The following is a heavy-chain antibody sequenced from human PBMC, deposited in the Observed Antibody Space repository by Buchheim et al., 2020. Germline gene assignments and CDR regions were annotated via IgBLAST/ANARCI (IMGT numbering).Heavy chain of an antibody. J-gene: IGHJ6*03. CDR2: ISSSSTI. CDR3: ARAFGGGGSYHAMYMDV. Sequence: EVQLVESGGGLVQPGGSLRLSCAASGFTFSSYSMNWVRQAPGKGLEWVSYISSSSTIYYADSVKGRFTISRDNATNSLYLQMNSLRAEDTAVYYCARAFGGGGSYHAMYMDVWGKGTT. D-gene: IGHD1-26*01. V-gene: IGHV3-48*01. CDR1: GFTFSSYS.